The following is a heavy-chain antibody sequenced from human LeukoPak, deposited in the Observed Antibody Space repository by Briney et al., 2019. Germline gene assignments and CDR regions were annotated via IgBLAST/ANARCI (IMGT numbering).Heavy chain of an antibody. J-gene: IGHJ4*02. V-gene: IGHV3-30-3*01. CDR1: GFTFSSYA. CDR2: ISYDGSNK. Sequence: GGSLRLSCAASGFTFSSYAMHWVRQAPGKGLEWVAVISYDGSNKYYADSVKGRFTISRDNSKNTLYLQLNSLRADDTAVYYCARGEAYSSSFRGGREYYFDYWGQGTLVTVSP. CDR3: ARGEAYSSSFRGGREYYFDY. D-gene: IGHD6-6*01.